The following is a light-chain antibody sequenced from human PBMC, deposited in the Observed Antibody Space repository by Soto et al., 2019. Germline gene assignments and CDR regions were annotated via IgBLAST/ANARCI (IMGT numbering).Light chain of an antibody. CDR2: TSG. CDR1: QRITTY. Sequence: IHMTQSPSSLSASVGDRVTITCRASQRITTYLNWYQQKPGEAPKLLISTSGTLQRGVPSRFTGSGSGTDFTLTITGLQPADFATYFWQQTYNTPYTFGQGNKLEIK. J-gene: IGKJ2*01. V-gene: IGKV1-39*01. CDR3: QQTYNTPYT.